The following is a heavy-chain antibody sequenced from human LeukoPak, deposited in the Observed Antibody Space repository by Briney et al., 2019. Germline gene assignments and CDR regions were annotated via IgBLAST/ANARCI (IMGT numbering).Heavy chain of an antibody. J-gene: IGHJ4*02. CDR1: GYTFTSYA. Sequence: GASVKVSCKASGYTFTSYAMNWVRQAPGQGLEWMGWINTNTGNPTYAQGFTGRFVFSLDTSVSTAYLQISSLKAEDTAVYYCARDDYDFWSGPLPGFDYWGQGTLVTVSS. V-gene: IGHV7-4-1*02. CDR3: ARDDYDFWSGPLPGFDY. D-gene: IGHD3-3*01. CDR2: INTNTGNP.